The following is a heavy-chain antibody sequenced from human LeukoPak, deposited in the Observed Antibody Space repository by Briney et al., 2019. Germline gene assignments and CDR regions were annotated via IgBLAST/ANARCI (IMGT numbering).Heavy chain of an antibody. V-gene: IGHV1-69*04. Sequence: AASVKVSCKASGGTFSSYAISWVRQAPGQGLEWMGRIIPILGIANYARKFQGRVTITADKSTSTAYMELSSLRSEDTAVYYCARTGIAARYAFDYWGQGTLVTVSS. J-gene: IGHJ4*02. CDR3: ARTGIAARYAFDY. CDR1: GGTFSSYA. CDR2: IIPILGIA. D-gene: IGHD6-6*01.